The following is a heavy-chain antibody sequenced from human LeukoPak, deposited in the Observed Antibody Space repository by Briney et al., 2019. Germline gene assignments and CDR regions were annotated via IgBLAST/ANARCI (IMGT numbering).Heavy chain of an antibody. CDR3: ARAGDYGDYVGWFDP. J-gene: IGHJ5*02. Sequence: SETLSLTCTVSGGSINSYYWSWIRQPPGKGLEWIGYIYYSGSTNYNPPLKSRVTMSVDTSKNQFSLKLTSVTAADTAVYYCARAGDYGDYVGWFDPWGQGTLVTVSS. D-gene: IGHD4-17*01. CDR2: IYYSGST. V-gene: IGHV4-59*12. CDR1: GGSINSYY.